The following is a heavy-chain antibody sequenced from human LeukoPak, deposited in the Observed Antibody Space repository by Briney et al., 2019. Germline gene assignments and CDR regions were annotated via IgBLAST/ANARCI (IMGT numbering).Heavy chain of an antibody. CDR1: GFTFSSYW. CDR3: AKGGQWLGTDY. V-gene: IGHV3-74*01. CDR2: INSDGSST. J-gene: IGHJ4*02. D-gene: IGHD6-19*01. Sequence: GGSLRLSCAASGFTFSSYWMHWVRQAPGKGLVWVSRINSDGSSTSYADSVKGRFTISRDNSKNTLYLQMNSLRAEDTAVYYCAKGGQWLGTDYWGQGTLVTVSS.